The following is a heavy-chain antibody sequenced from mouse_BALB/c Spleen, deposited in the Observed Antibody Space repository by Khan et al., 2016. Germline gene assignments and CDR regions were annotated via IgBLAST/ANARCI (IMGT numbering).Heavy chain of an antibody. CDR1: GYTFTSYD. D-gene: IGHD1-1*01. V-gene: IGHV1-85*01. J-gene: IGHJ2*01. CDR2: IFPGADFN. Sequence: QVRLQQSGAELVQPGASVKLSCKTSGYTFTSYDINWVRQRPEQGLEWIGWIFPGADFNRYNEKFKGKATLTTAKSSSPAYMQLSRLTSEYSAVYFCARETVVSPYYFDYWGQGTTLTVSS. CDR3: ARETVVSPYYFDY.